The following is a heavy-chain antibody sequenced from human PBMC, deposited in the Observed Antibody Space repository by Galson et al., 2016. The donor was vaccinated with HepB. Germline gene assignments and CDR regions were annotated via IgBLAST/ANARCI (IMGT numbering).Heavy chain of an antibody. D-gene: IGHD6-13*01. CDR1: GFTFGDYT. Sequence: SLRLSCAASGFTFGDYTMHWVRQSPGKGLEWVCLIGRDGRTTHYIDSVKGRFTISRDNSKDSLYLQMNSLRGEDTALYYCAKTGAGTGFDNWGQGTLVTVSS. CDR3: AKTGAGTGFDN. V-gene: IGHV3-43*01. CDR2: IGRDGRTT. J-gene: IGHJ4*02.